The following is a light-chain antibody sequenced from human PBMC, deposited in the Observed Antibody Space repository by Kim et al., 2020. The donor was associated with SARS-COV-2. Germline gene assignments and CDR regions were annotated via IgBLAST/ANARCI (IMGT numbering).Light chain of an antibody. Sequence: PGGKVTLTSASRTGEGTSSYYPSWVKQKPGKATRELIDSTSNKRTRTHARFSGSLLGGKAAMTLSGVQPEDEAEYYCLLYYGGARVFGGGIQLTV. CDR2: STS. V-gene: IGLV7-43*01. CDR3: LLYYGGARV. J-gene: IGLJ2*01. CDR1: TGEGTSSYY.